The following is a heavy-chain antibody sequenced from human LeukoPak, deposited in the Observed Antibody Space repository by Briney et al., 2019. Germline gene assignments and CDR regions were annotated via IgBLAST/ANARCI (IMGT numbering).Heavy chain of an antibody. CDR3: AGEGSGYPSSYFDY. Sequence: PGGSLRLSCAASGFTFSSYAMHWVRQAPGKGLEWVAVITDDGSNKYYADSVKGRFTISRDNSKNTLYLQMYRLSADDTAVYYCAGEGSGYPSSYFDYWGQGTLVTVSS. CDR2: ITDDGSNK. CDR1: GFTFSSYA. V-gene: IGHV3-30-3*01. D-gene: IGHD3-3*01. J-gene: IGHJ4*02.